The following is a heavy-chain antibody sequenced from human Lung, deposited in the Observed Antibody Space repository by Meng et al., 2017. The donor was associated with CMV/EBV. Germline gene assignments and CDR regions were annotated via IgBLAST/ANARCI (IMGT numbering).Heavy chain of an antibody. CDR1: GFTFSDYY. CDR2: ISSSGDII. J-gene: IGHJ6*02. V-gene: IGHV3-11*04. D-gene: IGHD3-3*01. Sequence: GESLKISCAASGFTFSDYYMTWVRRAPGKGLVWISYISSSGDIILYADSVKGRFTISRDNAEKSLYLQMNSLRAEDTALYFCARCKIYDFSFYGMDVWGQGTTVXVSS. CDR3: ARCKIYDFSFYGMDV.